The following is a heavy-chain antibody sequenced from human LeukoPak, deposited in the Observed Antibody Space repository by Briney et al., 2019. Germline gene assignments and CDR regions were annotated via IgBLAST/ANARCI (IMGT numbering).Heavy chain of an antibody. J-gene: IGHJ5*01. V-gene: IGHV3-48*03. Sequence: GGSLRLSCSASGFTFSSYEMNWGRQAPGMGLEWISYISSSGSTIYYADSVKGRFTISRDNAKNSLYLQMNSLRAEDTAIYYCARENWFDSWGQGTLVTVSS. CDR3: ARENWFDS. CDR2: ISSSGSTI. CDR1: GFTFSSYE.